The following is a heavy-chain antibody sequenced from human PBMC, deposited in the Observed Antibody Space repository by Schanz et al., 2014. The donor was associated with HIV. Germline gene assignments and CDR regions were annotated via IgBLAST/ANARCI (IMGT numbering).Heavy chain of an antibody. CDR1: GFTFSSYG. V-gene: IGHV3-15*01. J-gene: IGHJ4*02. Sequence: EVHLVESGGGMVQPGGSLRLSCAASGFTFSSYGMHWVRQAPGKGLEWVGRIKSKIDAGTTDYAAPVKGRFTLSRDDSKNTLYLQMKSLKTEDTAVYYCTTENLRSWGQGTLVTVSS. CDR3: TTENLRS. CDR2: IKSKIDAGTT.